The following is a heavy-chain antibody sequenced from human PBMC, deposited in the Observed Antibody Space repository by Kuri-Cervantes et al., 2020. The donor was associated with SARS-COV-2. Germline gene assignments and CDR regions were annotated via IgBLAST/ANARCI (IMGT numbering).Heavy chain of an antibody. V-gene: IGHV3-23*01. CDR2: ISGSGVHT. D-gene: IGHD3-16*02. J-gene: IGHJ4*02. CDR3: AKGFVIQAPGTESFDY. CDR1: GFTFSNYA. Sequence: GESLKISCAASGFTFSNYAMSWVRQAPGRGLEWVSVISGSGVHTYYVDSVKGRFTISRDQSRNTLHLQMNSLSPEDTAIYYCAKGFVIQAPGTESFDYWGQGTLVIVSS.